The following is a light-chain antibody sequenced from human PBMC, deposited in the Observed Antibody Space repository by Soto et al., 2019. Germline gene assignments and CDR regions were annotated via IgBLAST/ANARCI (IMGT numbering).Light chain of an antibody. J-gene: IGKJ4*01. Sequence: EVVMTQSPATLSVSPGERATLSCRASQSVSTNLAWYQQKVGQAPRLLMYGASVRATGVPTRFSGSGSGTVFTLIITTLPSEDLAFSFCQHYNNWPPQFTFGGGTKVEIK. V-gene: IGKV3-15*01. CDR3: QHYNNWPPQFT. CDR1: QSVSTN. CDR2: GAS.